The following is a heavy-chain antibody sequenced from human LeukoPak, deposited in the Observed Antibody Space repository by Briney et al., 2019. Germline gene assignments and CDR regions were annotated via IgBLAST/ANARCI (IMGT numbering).Heavy chain of an antibody. V-gene: IGHV3-23*01. CDR3: AKDLGRYRNNYFDY. CDR1: GFTFNSYA. D-gene: IGHD1-26*01. CDR2: ISGSGGGT. J-gene: IGHJ4*02. Sequence: GGSLRLSCAASGFTFNSYAMSWVRQAPEKGLEWVATISGSGGGTYYADSVKGRFTISRDDSRNTLYLQMNSLRAEDTAVYYCAKDLGRYRNNYFDYWGQGTQVTVSS.